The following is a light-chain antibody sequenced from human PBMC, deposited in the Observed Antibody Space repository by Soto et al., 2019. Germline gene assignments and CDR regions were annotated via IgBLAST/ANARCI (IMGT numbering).Light chain of an antibody. J-gene: IGLJ3*02. CDR3: QSYDSSLSGSNWV. Sequence: QSVLTQPPSVSGAPGPRVTISCTGTSSNIGAGYDVHWYQQLPGTAPKLLIYGNSNRPSGVPDRFSGSKSGTSASLAITDLQAEDEADYYCQSYDSSLSGSNWVFGGGTKLTVL. CDR2: GNS. V-gene: IGLV1-40*01. CDR1: SSNIGAGYD.